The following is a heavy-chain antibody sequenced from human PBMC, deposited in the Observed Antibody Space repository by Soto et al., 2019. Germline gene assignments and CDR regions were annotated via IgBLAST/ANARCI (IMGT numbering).Heavy chain of an antibody. CDR2: ISAYNGNT. CDR3: ARVLTLNKQVRGGNYYGMDV. J-gene: IGHJ6*02. CDR1: GYTFTSSG. Sequence: QVQLVQSGAEVKKPGASVKVSCKASGYTFTSSGISWVRQAPGQGLEWMGWISAYNGNTNYAQNLQGRVTMTTDTSTSTAYMELRSLRSDDTAVYYCARVLTLNKQVRGGNYYGMDVWGQGTTVTVSS. D-gene: IGHD3-16*01. V-gene: IGHV1-18*01.